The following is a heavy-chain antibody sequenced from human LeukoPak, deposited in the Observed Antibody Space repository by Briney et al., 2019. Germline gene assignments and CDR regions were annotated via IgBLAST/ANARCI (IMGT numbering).Heavy chain of an antibody. Sequence: GGSLRLSCAASGFTFSTYWMTWVRQAPGKGLEWVAIIKPDGSEKYYVDSVKGRFTISRDNAENSLFLQMNGLRPEDTAVFYCARGQYTEGLSYWGQGTLVTVSS. CDR3: ARGQYTEGLSY. V-gene: IGHV3-7*03. J-gene: IGHJ4*02. D-gene: IGHD2-2*02. CDR2: IKPDGSEK. CDR1: GFTFSTYW.